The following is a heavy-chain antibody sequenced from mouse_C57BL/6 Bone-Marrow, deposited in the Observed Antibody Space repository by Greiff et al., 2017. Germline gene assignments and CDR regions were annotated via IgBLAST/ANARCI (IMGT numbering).Heavy chain of an antibody. CDR3: TIREGAMDY. V-gene: IGHV14-1*01. CDR1: GFNIKDYY. CDR2: IDPEDGDT. J-gene: IGHJ4*01. Sequence: EVQLQQSGAELVRPGASVKLSCTASGFNIKDYYMHWVKQRPEQGLEWIGRIDPEDGDTEYAPKFPGKATMTADTSSNTAYLQLSSLTSEDTAVYYCTIREGAMDYWGQGTSVTVSS.